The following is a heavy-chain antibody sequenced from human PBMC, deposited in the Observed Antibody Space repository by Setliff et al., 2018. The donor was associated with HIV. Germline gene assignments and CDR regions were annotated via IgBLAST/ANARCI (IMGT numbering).Heavy chain of an antibody. D-gene: IGHD6-19*01. V-gene: IGHV4-59*11. CDR2: VFYTGGT. J-gene: IGHJ6*03. Sequence: PSETLSLTCTISGGSITSHYWSWIRQPPGKGLEWIGYVFYTGGTNYRPSLRGRVTISVDTSKNHFSLKLSSVTAADTAVYYCAKGVAGLQYYYYYMDVWGKGTTVTVSS. CDR1: GGSITSHY. CDR3: AKGVAGLQYYYYYMDV.